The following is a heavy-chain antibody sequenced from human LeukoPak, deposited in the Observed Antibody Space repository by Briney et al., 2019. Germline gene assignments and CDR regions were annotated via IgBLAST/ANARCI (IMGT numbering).Heavy chain of an antibody. Sequence: SETLSLTCTVSGGSISSSSYYWGWIRQPPGKGLEWVGSIYYSGSTYYNPSLKSRVTISVDTSKNQFSLKLSSVTAADTAVYYCARGLYNYGHGDYWGQGTLVTVSS. D-gene: IGHD5-18*01. CDR3: ARGLYNYGHGDY. V-gene: IGHV4-39*01. J-gene: IGHJ4*02. CDR1: GGSISSSSYY. CDR2: IYYSGST.